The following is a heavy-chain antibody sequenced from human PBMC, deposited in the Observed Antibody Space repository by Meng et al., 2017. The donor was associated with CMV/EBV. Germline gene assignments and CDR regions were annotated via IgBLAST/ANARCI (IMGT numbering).Heavy chain of an antibody. CDR1: GYTFTSYD. Sequence: ASVKVSCKASGYTFTSYDINWVRQATGQGLEWMGWMNPNSGNTGYAQKFQDRVTITRNTSISTAYMELSSLRSEDTAVYYCARGRLFCSSTSCRNGGIGYWGQGTLVTVSS. D-gene: IGHD2-2*01. V-gene: IGHV1-8*03. CDR2: MNPNSGNT. J-gene: IGHJ4*02. CDR3: ARGRLFCSSTSCRNGGIGY.